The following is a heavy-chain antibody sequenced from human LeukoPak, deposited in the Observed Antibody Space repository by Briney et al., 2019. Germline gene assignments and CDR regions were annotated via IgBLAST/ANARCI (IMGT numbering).Heavy chain of an antibody. CDR2: ISSSSSYI. CDR1: RFTFSSYS. D-gene: IGHD6-19*01. J-gene: IGHJ6*02. V-gene: IGHV3-21*01. CDR3: ARLSGIAVAGTRVYGMDV. Sequence: PGGSLRLSCAASRFTFSSYSVNWVCQAPGKGLEWVSSISSSSSYIYYADSVKGRFTISRDNAKNSLYLQMNSLRAEDTAVYYCARLSGIAVAGTRVYGMDVWGQGTTVTVSS.